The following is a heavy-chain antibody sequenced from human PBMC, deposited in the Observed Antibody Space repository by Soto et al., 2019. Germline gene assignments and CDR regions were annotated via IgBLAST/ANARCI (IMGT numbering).Heavy chain of an antibody. Sequence: QVQLVQSGAEVKKPGASVKVSCKASGYTFTSYGISWVRQAPGQGLEWMGWISAYNGNTNYAQKLQGRVTMTTDTSTSTAYMERRSLRSDDTAVDYWARGTVTTFEPYHYYGMDVWGQGATVTGS. J-gene: IGHJ6*02. CDR2: ISAYNGNT. CDR1: GYTFTSYG. V-gene: IGHV1-18*04. CDR3: ARGTVTTFEPYHYYGMDV. D-gene: IGHD3-10*02.